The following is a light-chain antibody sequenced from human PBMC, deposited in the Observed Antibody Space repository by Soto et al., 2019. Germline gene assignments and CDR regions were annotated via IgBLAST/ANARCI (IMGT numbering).Light chain of an antibody. J-gene: IGKJ1*01. CDR1: QSVSSY. V-gene: IGKV3-11*01. CDR2: DTS. CDR3: HQRQSWPRT. Sequence: EIVLTQSPATLSLSPGERATLSCRASQSVSSYLAWYQQKPGQAPRLLIYDTSNRATGIPARFSGSGSGTDFTLTISSLAPEDFAIYYCHQRQSWPRTFGQGTKVDI.